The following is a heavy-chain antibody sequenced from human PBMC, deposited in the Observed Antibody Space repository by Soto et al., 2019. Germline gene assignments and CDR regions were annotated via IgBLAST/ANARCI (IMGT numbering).Heavy chain of an antibody. J-gene: IGHJ5*02. CDR3: ARDPTYYYDSSGYYYSAWFDP. V-gene: IGHV1-69*01. CDR2: IIPIFGTA. CDR1: GGTFSSYA. D-gene: IGHD3-22*01. Sequence: QVQLVQSGAEVKKPGSSVKVSCKASGGTFSSYAISWVRQAPGQGLEWMGGIIPIFGTANYAQKFQGRVTSTTDESTSTAYMELSSLRSEDTAVYYCARDPTYYYDSSGYYYSAWFDPWGQGTLVTVSS.